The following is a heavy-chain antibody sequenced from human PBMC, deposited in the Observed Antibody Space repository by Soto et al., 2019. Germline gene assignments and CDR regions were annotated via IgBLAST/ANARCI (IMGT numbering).Heavy chain of an antibody. Sequence: SETLSLTCAVSGYSISSGYYCGWIRQPPGKGLEWIGSIYHSGNTYYNPSLKSRVTISVDTSKNHFSLKLSSVTAADTAVYYCARARIVVAGTIVDYWGQGTLVT. CDR2: IYHSGNT. J-gene: IGHJ4*02. V-gene: IGHV4-38-2*01. D-gene: IGHD6-19*01. CDR3: ARARIVVAGTIVDY. CDR1: GYSISSGYY.